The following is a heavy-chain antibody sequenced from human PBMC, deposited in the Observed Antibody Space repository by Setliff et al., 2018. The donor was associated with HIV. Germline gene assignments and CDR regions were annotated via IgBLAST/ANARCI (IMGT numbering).Heavy chain of an antibody. Sequence: SVKVSCKASGGSFSSYGLSWVRQAPGQGLEWMGSIMPIFGTANYAQKFQGRVTIIADASTNTVNMELSSLRSEDTAVYYCARGVDGSYRKFFDNWGQGTLVTVSS. CDR3: ARGVDGSYRKFFDN. D-gene: IGHD1-26*01. CDR2: IMPIFGTA. CDR1: GGSFSSYG. V-gene: IGHV1-69*13. J-gene: IGHJ4*02.